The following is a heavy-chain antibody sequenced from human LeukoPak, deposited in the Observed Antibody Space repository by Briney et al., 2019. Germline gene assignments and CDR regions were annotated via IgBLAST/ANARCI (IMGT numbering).Heavy chain of an antibody. CDR2: IYTSGST. J-gene: IGHJ4*02. D-gene: IGHD6-13*01. Sequence: SETLSLTCTVSGGSISSYYWSWTRQPAGKGLEWIGCIYTSGSTNYNPSLKSRVTMSVDTSKNQFSLKLSSVTAADTAVYYCARDGGSSWSFDYWGQGTLVTVSS. V-gene: IGHV4-4*07. CDR3: ARDGGSSWSFDY. CDR1: GGSISSYY.